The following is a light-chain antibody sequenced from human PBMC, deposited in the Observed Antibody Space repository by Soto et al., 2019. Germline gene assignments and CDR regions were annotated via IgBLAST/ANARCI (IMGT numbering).Light chain of an antibody. CDR2: AAS. Sequence: DLQMTPSPSSLSASVGDRVTITCRASQSISSYLNWYQQKPGKAPKLLIYAASSLQSGVPSRFSGSGSGTEFTLTISSLQPEDFATYYCQQSYSTPWTFGQGTKVEIK. CDR3: QQSYSTPWT. J-gene: IGKJ1*01. V-gene: IGKV1-39*01. CDR1: QSISSY.